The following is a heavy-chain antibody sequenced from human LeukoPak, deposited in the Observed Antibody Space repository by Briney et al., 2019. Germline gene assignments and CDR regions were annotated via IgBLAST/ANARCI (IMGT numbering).Heavy chain of an antibody. J-gene: IGHJ1*01. V-gene: IGHV3-21*01. CDR2: ISSSSSYI. D-gene: IGHD3-22*01. CDR1: GFTFSSYS. CDR3: ASLPITMIVVVTHPYFQH. Sequence: GGSLRLSCAASGFTFSSYSMNRVRQAPGKGLEWVSSISSSSSYIYYADSVKGRFTISRDNAKNSLYLQMNSLRAEDTAVYYCASLPITMIVVVTHPYFQHWGQGTLVTVSS.